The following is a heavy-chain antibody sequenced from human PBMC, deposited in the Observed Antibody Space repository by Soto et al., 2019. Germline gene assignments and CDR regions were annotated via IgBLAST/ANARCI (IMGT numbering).Heavy chain of an antibody. J-gene: IGHJ4*02. V-gene: IGHV1-58*02. D-gene: IGHD6-13*01. CDR1: GFTFASSA. Sequence: ASVKVSCQASGFTFASSAMQWVRQARGQRLEWIGWIVVGSGNTNYAQKFQERVTITRDMSTSTAYMELSSLRSEDTAVYYCAATYSSSWYYDYWGQGTLVTVSS. CDR2: IVVGSGNT. CDR3: AATYSSSWYYDY.